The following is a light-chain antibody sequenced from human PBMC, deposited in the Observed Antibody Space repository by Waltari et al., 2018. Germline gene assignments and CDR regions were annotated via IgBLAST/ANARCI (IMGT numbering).Light chain of an antibody. J-gene: IGKJ4*01. Sequence: EIVLTQSPGNLSLSPGERATLSCRASQSVSSSDLAWYQQKPGQAPRLLIYGASSRATGIPDRFSGSGSGTDFTLTISRLEPEDFAVYYCQQYGSSTLTFGGGTKVEIK. V-gene: IGKV3-20*01. CDR2: GAS. CDR3: QQYGSSTLT. CDR1: QSVSSSD.